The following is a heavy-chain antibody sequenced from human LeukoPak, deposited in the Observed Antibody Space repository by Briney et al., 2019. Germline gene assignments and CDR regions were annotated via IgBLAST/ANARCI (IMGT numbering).Heavy chain of an antibody. V-gene: IGHV4-4*07. D-gene: IGHD4-17*01. CDR3: ARALTTAKWGYYYYYMDV. CDR2: IYTSGST. Sequence: SETLSLTCTVSGGSISSYYWSWIRQPAGKGLEWIGRIYTSGSTNYNPSLKSRVTISVGKSKNQFSLKLSSVTAADTAVYYCARALTTAKWGYYYYYMDVWGKGTTVTVSS. CDR1: GGSISSYY. J-gene: IGHJ6*03.